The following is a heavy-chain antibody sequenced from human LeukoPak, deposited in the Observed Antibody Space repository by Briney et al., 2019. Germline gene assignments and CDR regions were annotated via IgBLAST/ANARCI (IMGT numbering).Heavy chain of an antibody. CDR1: GYTFNVYF. CDR3: ASGRGSGSLR. V-gene: IGHV1-2*02. D-gene: IGHD1-26*01. J-gene: IGHJ4*02. CDR2: INPNSGGT. Sequence: ASVKVSCEASGYTFNVYFMLWVRQAPGQGLEWMGWINPNSGGTNYAQKFQGRVTMTLDTSNSAAYMELTSLTPDDTAIYYCASGRGSGSLRWGQGTLVTVSS.